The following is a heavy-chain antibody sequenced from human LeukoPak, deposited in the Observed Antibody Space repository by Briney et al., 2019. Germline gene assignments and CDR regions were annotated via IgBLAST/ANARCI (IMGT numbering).Heavy chain of an antibody. D-gene: IGHD3-3*01. Sequence: SETLSLICTVSGGPIRNSYWSWVRHSAGTGMQWIGRIHGTLGSTNHNPSLKSRVFMSLDTSSNQFSLRLSAMSAADTATYYCARIFDRDIWGQGTLVTVSP. V-gene: IGHV4-4*07. CDR3: ARIFDRDI. CDR2: IHGTLGST. CDR1: GGPIRNSY. J-gene: IGHJ3*02.